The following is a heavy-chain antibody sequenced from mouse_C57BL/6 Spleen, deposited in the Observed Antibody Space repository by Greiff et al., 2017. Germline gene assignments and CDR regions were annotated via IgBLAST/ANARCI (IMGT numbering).Heavy chain of an antibody. CDR2: ISYDGSN. CDR1: GYSITSGYY. J-gene: IGHJ2*01. D-gene: IGHD1-1*01. Sequence: EVQLQESGPGLVKPSQSLSLTCSVTGYSITSGYYWNWIRQFPGNKLEWMGYISYDGSNNYNPSLKNRISITRDTSKNQFFLKLNSVTTEDTATYYCATYYGSSYNYFDYWGQGTTLTVSS. V-gene: IGHV3-6*01. CDR3: ATYYGSSYNYFDY.